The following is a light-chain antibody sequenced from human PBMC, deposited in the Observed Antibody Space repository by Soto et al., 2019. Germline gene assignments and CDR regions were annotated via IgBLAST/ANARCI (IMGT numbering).Light chain of an antibody. CDR3: LSYDTSLRGWL. CDR2: GDT. J-gene: IGLJ3*02. V-gene: IGLV1-40*01. Sequence: SVLTQPPSVSGAPWQRVTISCTGTSSIIGAGHAVHWYRQFPGAAPKLLIYGDTHRPSGVPDRFSGSKSATSASLVITGLQAEDEADYYCLSYDTSLRGWLFGGGTKLTVL. CDR1: SSIIGAGHA.